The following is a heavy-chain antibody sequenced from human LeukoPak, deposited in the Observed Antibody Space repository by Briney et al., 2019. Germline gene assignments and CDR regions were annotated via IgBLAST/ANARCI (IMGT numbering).Heavy chain of an antibody. CDR2: IYLSGRT. CDR3: ARSLRGGYYFPGDY. Sequence: SDTLSLTCTVSGGSISSYYWSWIRHPPGKGLEWIGSIYLSGRTYYNPSLKSRVTISVDTSKNQFSLRLNSVTAADTAVYYCARSLRGGYYFPGDYWGQGTLVTVSS. V-gene: IGHV4-59*05. CDR1: GGSISSYY. J-gene: IGHJ4*02. D-gene: IGHD3-22*01.